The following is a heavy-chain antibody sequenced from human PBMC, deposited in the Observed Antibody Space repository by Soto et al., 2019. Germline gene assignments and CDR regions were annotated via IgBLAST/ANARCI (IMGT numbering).Heavy chain of an antibody. CDR1: GGSISSYY. Sequence: SETLSLTCTVSGGSISSYYWSWIRQPPGKGLEWIGYIYYSGSTKYSPSLKSRVTMSVDTSKNHFSLKLISVTTADTAVYFCAREGNLGRWIQPLDSWGQGTLVTVS. CDR2: IYYSGST. CDR3: AREGNLGRWIQPLDS. V-gene: IGHV4-59*01. J-gene: IGHJ4*02. D-gene: IGHD2-2*03.